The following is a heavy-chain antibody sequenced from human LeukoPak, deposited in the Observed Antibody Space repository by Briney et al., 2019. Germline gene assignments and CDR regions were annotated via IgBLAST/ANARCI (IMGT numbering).Heavy chain of an antibody. CDR2: IIPIFGTA. V-gene: IGHV1-69*01. J-gene: IGHJ5*02. CDR1: GGAFSSYA. Sequence: ASVKVSCKASGGAFSSYAISWVRQAPGQGLEWMGGIIPIFGTANYAQKFQGRVTITADESTSTAYMELSSLRSEDTAVYYCARDWEDGSGANWFDPWGQGTLVTVSS. D-gene: IGHD3-10*01. CDR3: ARDWEDGSGANWFDP.